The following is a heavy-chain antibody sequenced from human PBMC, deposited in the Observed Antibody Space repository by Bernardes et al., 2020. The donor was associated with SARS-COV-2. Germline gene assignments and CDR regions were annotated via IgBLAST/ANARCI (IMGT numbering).Heavy chain of an antibody. CDR1: GFTFSDYS. CDR2: ISTSGGYM. J-gene: IGHJ4*02. D-gene: IGHD1-26*01. V-gene: IGHV3-21*01. CDR3: ARGRRSYFPVEY. Sequence: GGSLRLSCAGSGFTFSDYSMNWVRQAPGKGLEWVSSISTSGGYMFYADSVKGRFTISRDNARNSLYLQMNSLRAEDTAVYYCARGRRSYFPVEYWGQGTLVTVSS.